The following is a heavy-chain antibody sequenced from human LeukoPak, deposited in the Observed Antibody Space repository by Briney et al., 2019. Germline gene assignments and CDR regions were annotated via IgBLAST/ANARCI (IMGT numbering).Heavy chain of an antibody. CDR3: ARHGVVDTAMVTLPFLDY. V-gene: IGHV5-51*01. CDR2: IYPGDSDT. Sequence: ESLKISCKGSGYSFTSYWIGWVRQMPGKGLEWMGIIYPGDSDTRYSPSFQGQVTISADKSISTAYLQWSSLKASDTAMYYCARHGVVDTAMVTLPFLDYWGQGTLVTVSS. D-gene: IGHD5-18*01. CDR1: GYSFTSYW. J-gene: IGHJ4*02.